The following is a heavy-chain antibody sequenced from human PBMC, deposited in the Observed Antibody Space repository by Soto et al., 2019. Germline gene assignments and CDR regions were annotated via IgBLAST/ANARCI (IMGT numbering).Heavy chain of an antibody. Sequence: QVQLVESGGGLVKPGGSLRLSCAASGFTFSDYYMSWIRQAPGKGLEWIGYIYYTGSTNYNPSLKRRVTISVDTSKNQFSLKLSSVTAADTAVYYCASLPTTTWSQGTLVTVSS. V-gene: IGHV4-59*01. J-gene: IGHJ4*02. D-gene: IGHD5-12*01. CDR1: GFTFSDYY. CDR3: ASLPTTT. CDR2: IYYTGST.